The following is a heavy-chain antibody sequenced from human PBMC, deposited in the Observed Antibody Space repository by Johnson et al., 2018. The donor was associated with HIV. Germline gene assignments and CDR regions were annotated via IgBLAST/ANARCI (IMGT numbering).Heavy chain of an antibody. D-gene: IGHD6-19*01. CDR2: ISYDGSNK. J-gene: IGHJ3*02. CDR3: ARREVSGLYQDYAFDI. V-gene: IGHV3-30-3*01. Sequence: QVQLVESGGGVVQPGRSLRLSCAASGFTFSSYAMHWVRQAPGKGPEWVAVISYDGSNKYYADSVKGRFTISRDNSKNTLYLQMNSLRAEDTAVYYCARREVSGLYQDYAFDIWGQGTMVTVSS. CDR1: GFTFSSYA.